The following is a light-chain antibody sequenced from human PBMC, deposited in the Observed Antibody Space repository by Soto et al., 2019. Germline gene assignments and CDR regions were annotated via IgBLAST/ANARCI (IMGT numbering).Light chain of an antibody. J-gene: IGLJ1*01. CDR1: SSDVGGYNY. Sequence: QSVLPQPASVSGSPGQSITLSCTGTSSDVGGYNYVSWYEQHPGKAPKLMIYEVSNRPSGVSNRFSGSKSGNTASLTISGLQAEDEADYYCSSYTSSSTPYVFGTGTKVTVL. CDR2: EVS. CDR3: SSYTSSSTPYV. V-gene: IGLV2-14*01.